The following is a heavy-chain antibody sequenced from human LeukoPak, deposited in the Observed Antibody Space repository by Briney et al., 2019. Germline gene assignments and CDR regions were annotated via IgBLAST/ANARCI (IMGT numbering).Heavy chain of an antibody. CDR3: ASCEGSVGIAVGSY. CDR1: GFTFSSYS. V-gene: IGHV3-33*08. CDR2: IWYDGSNK. Sequence: GGSLRLSCAASGFTFSSYSMNWVRQAPGKGLEWVAVIWYDGSNKYYADSVKGRFTISRDNSKNTLYLQMNSLRAEDTAVYYCASCEGSVGIAVGSYWGQGTLVTVSS. J-gene: IGHJ4*02. D-gene: IGHD6-19*01.